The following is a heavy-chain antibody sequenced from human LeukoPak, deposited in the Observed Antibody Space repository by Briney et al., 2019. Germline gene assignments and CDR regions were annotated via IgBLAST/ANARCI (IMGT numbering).Heavy chain of an antibody. Sequence: GRSLRLSCAASGFTFSNYAIHWVRQAPGKGLEWVAVISHDGSNKYYADSVKGRFTISRDNSKNTLYLQMNSLRAEDTAVYYCAREATMPTLSMDVWGQGTTVTVSS. CDR1: GFTFSNYA. D-gene: IGHD5-12*01. CDR3: AREATMPTLSMDV. CDR2: ISHDGSNK. J-gene: IGHJ6*02. V-gene: IGHV3-30-3*01.